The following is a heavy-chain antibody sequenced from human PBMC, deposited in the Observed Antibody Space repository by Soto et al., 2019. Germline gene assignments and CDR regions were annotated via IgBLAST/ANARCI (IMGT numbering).Heavy chain of an antibody. CDR1: GFTFNNYA. CDR2: ISPNGDST. D-gene: IGHD2-8*01. Sequence: GGSLRLSCAASGFTFNNYAMNWVRQAPGRGLKWVSIISPNGDSTYYADYVKGRFTISRDNSQNTVFLQMNSLRAEDTAIYFCAKVRLTDYLRYAPHLWGQGTLVTVSS. CDR3: AKVRLTDYLRYAPHL. J-gene: IGHJ3*01. V-gene: IGHV3-23*01.